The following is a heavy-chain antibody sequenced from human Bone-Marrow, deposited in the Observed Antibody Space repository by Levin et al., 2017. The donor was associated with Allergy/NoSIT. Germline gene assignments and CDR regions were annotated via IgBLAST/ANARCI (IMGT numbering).Heavy chain of an antibody. V-gene: IGHV3-7*01. Sequence: GESLKISCVASGFTFSNSWMSWVRQTPGKGLEWVANIKEDGSEKYYVDSVKGRFTISRDNAKNSLYVQMNSLRAEDTAVYYCARDQFRRATIGARWFDPWGQGTLVIVSS. D-gene: IGHD5-24*01. CDR3: ARDQFRRATIGARWFDP. CDR2: IKEDGSEK. J-gene: IGHJ5*02. CDR1: GFTFSNSW.